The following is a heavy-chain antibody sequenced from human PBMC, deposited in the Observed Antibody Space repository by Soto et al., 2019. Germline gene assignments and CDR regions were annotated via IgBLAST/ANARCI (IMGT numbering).Heavy chain of an antibody. CDR2: INGRGNT. CDR1: GGSLSDYF. D-gene: IGHD3-10*01. Sequence: SETLSLTCVFSGGSLSDYFWSWIRQPPGKALEWIGYINGRGNTNYNPSLNSRVIISIDTSQNQLSLKLTSVTAADTAVYYCARPHGGPYAFDIWGRGTMVTVSS. CDR3: ARPHGGPYAFDI. V-gene: IGHV4-59*01. J-gene: IGHJ3*02.